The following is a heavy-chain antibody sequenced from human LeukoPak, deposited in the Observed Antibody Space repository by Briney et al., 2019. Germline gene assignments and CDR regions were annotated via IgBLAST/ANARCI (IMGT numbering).Heavy chain of an antibody. Sequence: GGSLRLSCAASGFTFSSYAMSWVRQAPGKGLEWVSAISGSGGSTYYADSVKGRFTISRDNSKNTLYLQMNSLRAEDTAVYYCAKDSKIVGATFRSYHYMDVWGKGTAVTVSS. CDR1: GFTFSSYA. CDR3: AKDSKIVGATFRSYHYMDV. J-gene: IGHJ6*03. CDR2: ISGSGGST. V-gene: IGHV3-23*01. D-gene: IGHD1-26*01.